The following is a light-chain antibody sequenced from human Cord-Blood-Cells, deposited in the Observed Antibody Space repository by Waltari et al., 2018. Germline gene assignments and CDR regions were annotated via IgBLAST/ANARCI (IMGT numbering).Light chain of an antibody. V-gene: IGKV3-15*01. CDR1: QSVSSN. CDR3: QQYNNWPPYT. Sequence: EIVMSQSPPTLSVSPGERATLSGRARQSVSSNLAWYQQTPGQAPRLLIYGASTRATGIPARFSGSGSGTEFTLTISSLQSEDFAVYYCQQYNNWPPYTFGQGTKLEIK. J-gene: IGKJ2*01. CDR2: GAS.